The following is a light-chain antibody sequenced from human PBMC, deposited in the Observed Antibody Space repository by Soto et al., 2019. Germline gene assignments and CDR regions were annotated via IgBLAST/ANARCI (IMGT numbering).Light chain of an antibody. J-gene: IGKJ2*01. CDR2: GSS. CDR3: QQYGSSPPYT. Sequence: EVVLTQSPGTLSLSPGERATLSCRASQTVSNNYLAWYQQKPGQAPRLLIFGSSDRATGVTDRFSGSGSGTDFTLTISRLEPEDFAVYYCQQYGSSPPYTFGRGTKVEIK. V-gene: IGKV3-20*01. CDR1: QTVSNNY.